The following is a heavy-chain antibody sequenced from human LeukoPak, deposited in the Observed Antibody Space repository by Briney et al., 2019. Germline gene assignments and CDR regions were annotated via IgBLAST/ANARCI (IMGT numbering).Heavy chain of an antibody. CDR1: GGTFSSYA. CDR2: IIPIFGTA. Sequence: SVKVSCKASGGTFSSYAISWVRQAPGQGLEWMGGIIPIFGTANYAQKFQGRVTITADESTSTAYMELSSLRSEDTAVYYCARDRPTYYYDSSGYYYVGFDYWGQGTLVTVSS. J-gene: IGHJ4*02. D-gene: IGHD3-22*01. CDR3: ARDRPTYYYDSSGYYYVGFDY. V-gene: IGHV1-69*13.